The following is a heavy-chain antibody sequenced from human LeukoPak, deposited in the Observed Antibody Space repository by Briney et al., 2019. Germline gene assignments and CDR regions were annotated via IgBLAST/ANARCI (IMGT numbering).Heavy chain of an antibody. J-gene: IGHJ1*01. V-gene: IGHV4-59*01. CDR2: IYYSGST. D-gene: IGHD6-19*01. CDR1: GGSISSYY. Sequence: SETLSLTCTVSGGSISSYYWSWIRQPPGKGLEWIGYIYYSGSTNYNPSLKSRVTISVDTSKNQFSLKLSSVTAADTAVYYCARVVHSSGWAYFQHWGQGTLVTVSS. CDR3: ARVVHSSGWAYFQH.